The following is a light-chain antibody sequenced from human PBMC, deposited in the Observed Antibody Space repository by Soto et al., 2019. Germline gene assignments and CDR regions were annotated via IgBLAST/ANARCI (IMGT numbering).Light chain of an antibody. J-gene: IGKJ1*01. Sequence: EMVMTQSPATLSVSPGERATLSCRASQSVSSKLAWYQQRPGQAPRLLIYDTSTRATGIPARFSGSGSGTEFTLTISSLQSEDFAVYYCQQYHGWPQTFGQGTKVDI. CDR1: QSVSSK. CDR3: QQYHGWPQT. V-gene: IGKV3-15*01. CDR2: DTS.